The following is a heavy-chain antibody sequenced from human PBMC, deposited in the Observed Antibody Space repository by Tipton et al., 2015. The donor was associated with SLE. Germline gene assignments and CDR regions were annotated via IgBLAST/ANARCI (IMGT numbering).Heavy chain of an antibody. J-gene: IGHJ4*02. Sequence: SLRLSCAASGFRLSGYSMHWVRQAPGKGLVWVSRINSDGTSISYADSVKGRFTISRDNAKNTLYLQMDSLRGEDTAVYYCSRGTTAAPGIDFWGQGTLVTVSS. CDR3: SRGTTAAPGIDF. CDR2: INSDGTSI. V-gene: IGHV3-74*01. CDR1: GFRLSGYS. D-gene: IGHD1-1*01.